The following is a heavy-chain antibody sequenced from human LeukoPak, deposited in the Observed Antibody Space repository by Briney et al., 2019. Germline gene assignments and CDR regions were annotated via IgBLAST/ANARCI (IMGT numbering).Heavy chain of an antibody. CDR2: IWYDGSNK. D-gene: IGHD3-3*01. Sequence: GGSLRLSCAASGFTFSAYWISWVRQAPGKGLEWVAVIWYDGSNKYYADSVKGRFTISRDNSKNTLYLQMNSLRAEDTAVYYCARVQKPKIFGVIHGMDVWGQGTTVTVSS. CDR3: ARVQKPKIFGVIHGMDV. CDR1: GFTFSAYW. J-gene: IGHJ6*02. V-gene: IGHV3-33*08.